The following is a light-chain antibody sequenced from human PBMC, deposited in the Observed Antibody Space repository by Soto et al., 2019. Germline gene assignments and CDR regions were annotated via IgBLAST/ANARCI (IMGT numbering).Light chain of an antibody. CDR3: QQRTNWPLT. V-gene: IGKV3-11*01. CDR2: DAS. Sequence: ESVVRQAPATLSLSPGERATLSFRASESVSSSLVWYQHKPGQAPRLLIYDASNRATGIPVRFSGSGSGTDFTLTISSLEPEDFAVYYCQQRTNWPLTFAGGTKVDIK. J-gene: IGKJ4*01. CDR1: ESVSSS.